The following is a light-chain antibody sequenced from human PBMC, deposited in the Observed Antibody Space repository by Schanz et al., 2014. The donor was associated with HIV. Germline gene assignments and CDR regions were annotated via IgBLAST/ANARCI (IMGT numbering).Light chain of an antibody. CDR1: QTVNSH. Sequence: EILMTQSPATLSVSPGERATLSCRASQTVNSHLAWYQQKPGQAPRLLIYGASSRATGIPARFSGSGSGTEFTLTISSLQSEDFAVYYCQQYNNWPQTFGQGTKVEIK. CDR3: QQYNNWPQT. J-gene: IGKJ1*01. V-gene: IGKV3-15*01. CDR2: GAS.